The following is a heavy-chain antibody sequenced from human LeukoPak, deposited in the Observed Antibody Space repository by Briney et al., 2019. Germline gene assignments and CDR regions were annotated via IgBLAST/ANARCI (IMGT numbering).Heavy chain of an antibody. CDR2: ISYDVSNT. D-gene: IGHD6-13*01. CDR1: GFTFCSYA. V-gene: IGHV3-30-3*01. Sequence: GRTLRLSSAASGFTFCSYAMHRVCQAPGKGLERVAVISYDVSNTYYADSAKGRLTISRDNSKNTLYLQMTSLRAEDTALYYCGRNGEYSSSWYLYYYNGRAVWAQGTTVTVPS. CDR3: GRNGEYSSSWYLYYYNGRAV. J-gene: IGHJ6*02.